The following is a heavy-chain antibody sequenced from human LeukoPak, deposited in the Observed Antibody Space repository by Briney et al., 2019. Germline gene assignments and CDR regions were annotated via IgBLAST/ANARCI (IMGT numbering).Heavy chain of an antibody. CDR2: IYYSGST. CDR1: GGSISSYY. CDR3: ARGGVSWYFDL. J-gene: IGHJ2*01. D-gene: IGHD3-10*01. V-gene: IGHV4-59*01. Sequence: PSETLSLTCTVSGGSISSYYWNWIRQPPGKGLEWIGYIYYSGSTNYSPSLKSRVTISVDTSKNQFSLTLSPVTAADTALYYCARGGVSWYFDLWGRGTLVTVSS.